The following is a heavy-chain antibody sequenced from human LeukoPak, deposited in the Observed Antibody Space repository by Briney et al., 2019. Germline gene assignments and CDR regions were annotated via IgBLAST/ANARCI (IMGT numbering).Heavy chain of an antibody. D-gene: IGHD3-3*01. V-gene: IGHV3-33*01. J-gene: IGHJ6*02. CDR3: ARWDYSAAARRSGDYSMDV. CDR2: IWYDGGNK. Sequence: PGGSLRLSCAASVFTFSLFCMHWVRQAPGTGLEWVAVIWYDGGNKYYADSVKGRFTISRDNPKNTVYLEMNSLRVEDTAVYYCARWDYSAAARRSGDYSMDVWGQGTTVTVSS. CDR1: VFTFSLFC.